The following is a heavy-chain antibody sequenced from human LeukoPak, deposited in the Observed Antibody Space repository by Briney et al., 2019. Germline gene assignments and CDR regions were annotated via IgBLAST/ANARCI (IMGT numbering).Heavy chain of an antibody. CDR3: AKDHRKTIYGVLDY. V-gene: IGHV3-23*01. Sequence: GGSLRLSCAASGFTFSSYAMSWVRQAPGKGLEWVSAISGSGGSTYYADSVKGRYTISRDNSKNTLYLQMNSLRAEDTAVYYCAKDHRKTIYGVLDYWGQGTLVTVSS. D-gene: IGHD1/OR15-1a*01. J-gene: IGHJ4*02. CDR2: ISGSGGST. CDR1: GFTFSSYA.